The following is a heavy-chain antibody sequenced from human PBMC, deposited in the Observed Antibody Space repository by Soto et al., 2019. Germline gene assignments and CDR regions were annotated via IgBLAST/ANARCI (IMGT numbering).Heavy chain of an antibody. V-gene: IGHV3-7*03. CDR1: AFTFCGHW. J-gene: IGHJ6*02. CDR2: IKEDGSEK. D-gene: IGHD6-19*01. Sequence: TGGAPRPSPGAPAFTFCGHWMARGRHGPGEGGGGVASIKEDGSEKYYLDSVKGRFTISRDNAKNSLYLQMNSLRAEDTAVYYCARDGPFIAVTAPGNYYGMDVWGQGTTVTVSS. CDR3: ARDGPFIAVTAPGNYYGMDV.